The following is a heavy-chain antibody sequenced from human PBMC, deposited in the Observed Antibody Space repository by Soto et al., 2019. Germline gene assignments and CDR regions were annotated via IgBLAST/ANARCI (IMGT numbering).Heavy chain of an antibody. J-gene: IGHJ4*02. CDR3: ASRPKAGTTVTTDY. CDR1: GFTFSSYA. D-gene: IGHD4-17*01. Sequence: GGSLRLSCAASGFTFSSYAMSWVRQAPGKGLEWVSAISGSGGSTYYADSVKGRFTISRDNSKNTLYLQMNSLRAEDTAVYYCASRPKAGTTVTTDYWGQGTLVTVSS. V-gene: IGHV3-23*01. CDR2: ISGSGGST.